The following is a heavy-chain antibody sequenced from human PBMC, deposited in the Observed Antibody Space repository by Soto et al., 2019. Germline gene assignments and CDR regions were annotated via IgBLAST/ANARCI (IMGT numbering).Heavy chain of an antibody. CDR1: GFTFSSYW. Sequence: EVQLVESGGGLVQPGGSLRLSSAASGFTFSSYWMHWVRQAPGKGLVWVSRINIDGSSTSYADSVKGRFTISRDNAKNTLYLQMNSLRVEDTAVYYCARGRGYCSGSSCYVDLWGQGTLVTVSS. CDR2: INIDGSST. CDR3: ARGRGYCSGSSCYVDL. V-gene: IGHV3-74*01. D-gene: IGHD2-15*01. J-gene: IGHJ5*02.